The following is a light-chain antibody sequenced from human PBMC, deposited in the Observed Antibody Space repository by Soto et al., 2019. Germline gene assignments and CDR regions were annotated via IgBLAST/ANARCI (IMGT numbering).Light chain of an antibody. Sequence: EIQMTQSPSSLSASVGDRVTLTCRASHTIATYLNWYQQKAGRVPEVLIYGTSTLQPGVPSRFTGSGYGTDFTLTINNVQPEDFANDYCQQFYYYPHTFGQGTKLEVK. CDR3: QQFYYYPHT. J-gene: IGKJ2*01. V-gene: IGKV1-39*01. CDR2: GTS. CDR1: HTIATY.